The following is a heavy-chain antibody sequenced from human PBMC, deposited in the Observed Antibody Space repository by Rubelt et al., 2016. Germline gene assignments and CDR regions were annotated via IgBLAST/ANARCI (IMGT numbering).Heavy chain of an antibody. D-gene: IGHD2-2*01. J-gene: IGHJ5*02. CDR3: ARGYCSSANCLFNWFDP. CDR2: IRTYTGNT. V-gene: IGHV1-18*01. CDR1: GYTFTTYG. Sequence: QVQLVQSGAEVKKPGASVKVSCKASGYTFTTYGFSWVRQAPGQGLEWMGWIRTYTGNTNYAQKLQGRVTMTTDTSTSTAYMELRSLRSDDTAMYFCARGYCSSANCLFNWFDPWGQGTLVTVSS.